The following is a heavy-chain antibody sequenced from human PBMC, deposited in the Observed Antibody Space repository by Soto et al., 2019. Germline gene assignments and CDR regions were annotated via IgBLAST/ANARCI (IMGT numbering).Heavy chain of an antibody. CDR1: GFTFSGFS. CDR3: AREADFASSGYVLDY. Sequence: EVQLVESGGGLVKPGGSLRLSCAASGFTFSGFSMNWVRQAPGKGLEWVSSVTSSPSSMFYADSVKGRFTISRDDAKDSLFLQMNSLRADDTAVYYCAREADFASSGYVLDYWDLGTLVTVSS. V-gene: IGHV3-21*02. D-gene: IGHD3-22*01. CDR2: VTSSPSSM. J-gene: IGHJ4*02.